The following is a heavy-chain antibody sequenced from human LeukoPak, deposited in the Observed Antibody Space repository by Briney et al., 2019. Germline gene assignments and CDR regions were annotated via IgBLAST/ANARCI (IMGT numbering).Heavy chain of an antibody. V-gene: IGHV3-23*01. CDR2: ISGSGGST. Sequence: GGSLRLSCAASGFTFSSYAMRWVRQAPGKGLERVSAISGSGGSTHYADSVKGRFTIYRDNSKNTLYLKMNSLRAEDTAVYYCAKSFSSWLFDYWGQGTLVTVSS. CDR1: GFTFSSYA. D-gene: IGHD6-13*01. CDR3: AKSFSSWLFDY. J-gene: IGHJ4*02.